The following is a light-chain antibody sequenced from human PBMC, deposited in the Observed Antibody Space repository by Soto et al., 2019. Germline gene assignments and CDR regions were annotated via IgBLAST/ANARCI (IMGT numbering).Light chain of an antibody. V-gene: IGKV1-5*01. J-gene: IGKJ1*01. CDR3: QQYNGYSTWT. Sequence: DIQMTQSPSTLSASVGDTVTITWRSSQSVSIWLAWYQQKPGKAPKVLIWDASTLQRGVPSRFSGSGSGTEFTLTISSLQPDDFATYYCQQYNGYSTWTFGQGTKVDIK. CDR1: QSVSIW. CDR2: DAS.